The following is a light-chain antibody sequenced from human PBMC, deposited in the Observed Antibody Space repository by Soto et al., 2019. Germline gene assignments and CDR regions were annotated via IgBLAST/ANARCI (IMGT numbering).Light chain of an antibody. J-gene: IGLJ1*01. V-gene: IGLV1-44*01. CDR2: DDD. CDR1: SSNIGSYT. Sequence: QSVLTQPPAASATPGQRITISCSGSSSNIGSYTVSWYQQVPGATPKLLIYDDDHRPSGVPDRISGSKSGTSASLAISGLQAGDEAEYYCASCDDSWNVLAFGAGTKVTVL. CDR3: ASCDDSWNVLA.